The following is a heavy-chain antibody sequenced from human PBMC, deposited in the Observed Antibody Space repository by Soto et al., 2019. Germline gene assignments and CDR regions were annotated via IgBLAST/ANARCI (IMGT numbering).Heavy chain of an antibody. CDR1: GYTFTGYY. Sequence: QVQLVQSGAEVKPPGASVKVSCKASGYTFTGYYMHWVRQVSGRRLEFLGWLKPDNGGSYYAPKFQGRVTFTRDTSNTIAYMEMSGLHSDDTAVYFCARDLCPLGSGSPCPTFGMDVWGQGTTVAVTS. J-gene: IGHJ6*02. D-gene: IGHD3-10*01. CDR2: LKPDNGGS. CDR3: ARDLCPLGSGSPCPTFGMDV. V-gene: IGHV1-2*02.